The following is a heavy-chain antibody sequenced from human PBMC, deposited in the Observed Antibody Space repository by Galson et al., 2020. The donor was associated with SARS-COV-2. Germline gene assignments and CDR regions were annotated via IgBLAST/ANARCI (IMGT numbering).Heavy chain of an antibody. V-gene: IGHV2-70*11. CDR2: IDWDDDE. CDR3: ARIDGGGCRGNY. CDR1: GFSLSTSGMC. Sequence: ESGPTLVKPTQTLTLTCTFSGFSLSTSGMCVNWIRQPPGKALEWLARIDWDDDEHYSTSLKTRLTISKDISKNQVVLTMTYMDPVDTATYYCARIDGGGCRGNYWGQGTLVTVSS. J-gene: IGHJ4*02. D-gene: IGHD2-15*01.